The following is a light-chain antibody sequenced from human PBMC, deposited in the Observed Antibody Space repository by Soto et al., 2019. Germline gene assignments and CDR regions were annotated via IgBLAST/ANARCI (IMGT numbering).Light chain of an antibody. CDR3: SSYTSSSTRL. J-gene: IGLJ1*01. V-gene: IGLV2-14*01. CDR1: SSDVGGYNY. CDR2: EVS. Sequence: QSTLTQPASVSGSPGQSITISCTGTSSDVGGYNYVSWYQHHPGKAPKLMIYEVSSRPSGVSNRFSGSKSDNTASLTISGLQAEDEADYYCSSYTSSSTRLFGTGTKLTVL.